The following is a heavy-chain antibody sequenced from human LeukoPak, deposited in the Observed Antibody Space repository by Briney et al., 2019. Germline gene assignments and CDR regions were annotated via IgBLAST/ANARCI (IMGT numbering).Heavy chain of an antibody. V-gene: IGHV3-43*02. CDR3: VKEPHYYDRSGYF. J-gene: IGHJ4*02. CDR1: GFTFDDYA. CDR2: IGGDGGST. D-gene: IGHD3-22*01. Sequence: GGSLRLSCAASGFTFDDYAMHWVRQAPGKGLEWDSLIGGDGGSTYYADSVKGRFTISRDNSKNSLFLQMKSLRTDDTALYYCVKEPHYYDRSGYFWGQGTLVTVSS.